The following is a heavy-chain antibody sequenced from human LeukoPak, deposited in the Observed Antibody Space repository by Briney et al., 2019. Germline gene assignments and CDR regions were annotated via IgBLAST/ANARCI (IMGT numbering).Heavy chain of an antibody. V-gene: IGHV3-48*01. Sequence: GGSLRLSCTASGFTFSAYSMQWVRQAPGKGLEYISYVSSGGSVMYYADSVKGRFTISRDNAKKSVYLQMNSLKIEDTAVYYCTSGCTGDTCYSYAFDIWGQGTMVTVSS. J-gene: IGHJ3*02. CDR1: GFTFSAYS. D-gene: IGHD2-15*01. CDR3: TSGCTGDTCYSYAFDI. CDR2: VSSGGSVM.